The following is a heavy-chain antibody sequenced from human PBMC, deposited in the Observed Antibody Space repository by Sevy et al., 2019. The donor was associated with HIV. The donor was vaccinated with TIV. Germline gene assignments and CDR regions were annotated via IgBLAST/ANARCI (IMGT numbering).Heavy chain of an antibody. Sequence: SETLSLTCAVSGDSISSSFWSWIRQPPGKTLEWIGYKYHSGVTNYNPSLKSRVTISVDTSKNQFSLKLSSVTAADTAVYYCARMNYHDSAHGSWFDPWGQGILVTVSS. CDR1: GDSISSSF. D-gene: IGHD3-16*01. J-gene: IGHJ5*02. CDR3: ARMNYHDSAHGSWFDP. CDR2: KYHSGVT. V-gene: IGHV4-59*01.